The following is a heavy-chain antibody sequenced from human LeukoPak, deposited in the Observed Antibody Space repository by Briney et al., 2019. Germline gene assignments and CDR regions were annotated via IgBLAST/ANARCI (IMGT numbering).Heavy chain of an antibody. D-gene: IGHD6-13*01. CDR2: ISSSGST. CDR1: GDSISSGDYY. CDR3: ARGYRSSWYLNWFDP. Sequence: SQALSLTCTVSGDSISSGDYYWSWIRQPAGKGLEWIGRISSSGSTNYNPSLKSRVTISVDTSKNQFSLKLSSVTAADTAVYYCARGYRSSWYLNWFDPWGQGTLVTVSS. J-gene: IGHJ5*02. V-gene: IGHV4-61*02.